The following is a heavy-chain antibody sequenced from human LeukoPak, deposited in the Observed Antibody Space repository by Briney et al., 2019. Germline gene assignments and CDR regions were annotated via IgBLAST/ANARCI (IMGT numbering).Heavy chain of an antibody. Sequence: GGSLRLSCAASGFTVSTNIMSWVRQAPGKGLEWVSVMYAGGDTYYADSVKGRFTISRGNSKNTLYLQMNSLRAEDTAVYYCARSGSGWFDYWGQGTLVTVPS. J-gene: IGHJ4*02. CDR2: MYAGGDT. CDR3: ARSGSGWFDY. V-gene: IGHV3-53*01. D-gene: IGHD6-19*01. CDR1: GFTVSTNI.